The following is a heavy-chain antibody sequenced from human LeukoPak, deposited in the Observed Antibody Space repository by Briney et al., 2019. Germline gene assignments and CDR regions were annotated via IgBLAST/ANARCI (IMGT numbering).Heavy chain of an antibody. Sequence: GGALRLSCAASGFTFANAWMTWVRQAPGKGLEWVGRIKSKTDGGTTDYAAPVKGRFTISRDDSKNTLYLQMNSLKTEDTAVYYCTTDVLVAESSSSNYWGQGTLVTVSS. J-gene: IGHJ4*02. CDR2: IKSKTDGGTT. D-gene: IGHD6-6*01. CDR3: TTDVLVAESSSSNY. V-gene: IGHV3-15*01. CDR1: GFTFANAW.